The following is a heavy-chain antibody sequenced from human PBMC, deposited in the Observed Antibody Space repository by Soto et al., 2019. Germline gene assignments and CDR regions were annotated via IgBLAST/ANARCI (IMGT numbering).Heavy chain of an antibody. D-gene: IGHD6-19*01. CDR1: GFSLSNARMG. Sequence: QVTLKESGPVLVKPTETLTLTCTVSGFSLSNARMGVSWIRQPPGKALEWLAHIFSNDEKSYSTSLKSRLTIAKDTSKSQVVLTMTNMDPVDTATYYCARIRGIWGSGWYNDYWGQGTLVTVSS. J-gene: IGHJ4*02. V-gene: IGHV2-26*01. CDR3: ARIRGIWGSGWYNDY. CDR2: IFSNDEK.